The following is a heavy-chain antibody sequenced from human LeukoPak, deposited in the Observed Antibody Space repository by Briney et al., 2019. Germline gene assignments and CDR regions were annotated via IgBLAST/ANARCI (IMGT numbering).Heavy chain of an antibody. CDR2: INHSGST. D-gene: IGHD2-2*01. Sequence: SETLSLTCAVYGGSFSGYYWSWIGQPPGKGLEWIGEINHSGSTNYNPSLKSRVTISVDTSKNQFSLKLSSVTAADTAVYYCARDRAPYCSSTSCYQGHDYWGQGTLVTVSS. V-gene: IGHV4-34*01. J-gene: IGHJ4*02. CDR3: ARDRAPYCSSTSCYQGHDY. CDR1: GGSFSGYY.